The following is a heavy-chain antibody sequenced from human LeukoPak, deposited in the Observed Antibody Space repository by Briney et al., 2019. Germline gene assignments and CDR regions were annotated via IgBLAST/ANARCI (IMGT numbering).Heavy chain of an antibody. CDR2: LKQDGSEK. CDR1: GFIFSSYW. D-gene: IGHD3-10*01. J-gene: IGHJ3*02. Sequence: GGSLRLSCAASGFIFSSYWMSWVRQAPGKGLEWVANLKQDGSEKYYVDSVRGRFTISRDNAKNSLYLQMNSLRAEDTAVYYCAKSNGYGLVDIWGQGTMVTVSS. V-gene: IGHV3-7*03. CDR3: AKSNGYGLVDI.